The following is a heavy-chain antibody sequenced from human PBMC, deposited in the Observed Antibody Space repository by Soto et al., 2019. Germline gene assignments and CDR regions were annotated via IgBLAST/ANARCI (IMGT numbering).Heavy chain of an antibody. CDR3: ATDLIVATITTDY. CDR1: GGTFSSYT. CDR2: IIPILGIA. J-gene: IGHJ4*02. V-gene: IGHV1-69*04. D-gene: IGHD5-12*01. Sequence: GASVKVSCKASGGTFSSYTISWVRQAPGQGLEWMGRIIPILGIANYAQKFQGRVTITADKSTSTAYMELSSLRSEDTAVYYCATDLIVATITTDYWGQGTLVTVSS.